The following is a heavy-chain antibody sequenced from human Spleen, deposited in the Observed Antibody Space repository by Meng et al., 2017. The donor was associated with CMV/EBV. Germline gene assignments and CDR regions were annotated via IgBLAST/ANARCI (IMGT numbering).Heavy chain of an antibody. J-gene: IGHJ5*02. CDR3: ARVPAANCFDP. V-gene: IGHV3-7*01. CDR2: VSQDGGEK. Sequence: GGSLRLSCAASGFAFSDYYMSWIRQAPGKGLEWVASVSQDGGEKYYVGSMEGRFTISRDNAKNSLSLQMNSLRPEDTAVYYCARVPAANCFDPWGQGTLVTVSS. D-gene: IGHD2-2*01. CDR1: GFAFSDYY.